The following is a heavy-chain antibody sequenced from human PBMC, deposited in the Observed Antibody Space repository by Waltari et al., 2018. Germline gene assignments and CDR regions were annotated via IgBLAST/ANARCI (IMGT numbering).Heavy chain of an antibody. D-gene: IGHD3-16*02. J-gene: IGHJ5*02. CDR1: GGSIRTSRYS. V-gene: IGHV4-39*07. Sequence: QLQLQESGPGLVKPSETLSLTCTVSGGSIRTSRYSWGWIRQPPGKGLEWIGSVYYSGAAYYSPSLKSRVTILVDTSKNQFSLTLSSVTVADTAVYYCGRYSTYPDVCSDPWGQGTLVTVSP. CDR2: VYYSGAA. CDR3: GRYSTYPDVCSDP.